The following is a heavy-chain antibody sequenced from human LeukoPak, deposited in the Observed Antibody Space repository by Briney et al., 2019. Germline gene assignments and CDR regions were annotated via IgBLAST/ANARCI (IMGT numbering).Heavy chain of an antibody. CDR3: ARDHTIFGVTSNWFDP. CDR1: GFTFSSYS. CDR2: ISSSSSYI. J-gene: IGHJ5*02. D-gene: IGHD3-3*01. Sequence: GGSLRLSCAASGFTFSSYSMNWVRQAPGKGLEWVSSISSSSSYIYYADSVKGRFTISRDNSKNTLYLQMNSLRAEDTAVYYCARDHTIFGVTSNWFDPWGQGTLVTVSS. V-gene: IGHV3-21*01.